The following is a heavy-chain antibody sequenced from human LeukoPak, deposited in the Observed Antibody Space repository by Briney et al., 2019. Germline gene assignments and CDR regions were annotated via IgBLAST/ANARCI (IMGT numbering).Heavy chain of an antibody. CDR2: IIPIFGTA. J-gene: IGHJ6*02. Sequence: GASVKVSCKASGGTFSSYAISWVRQAPGQGLEWMGGIIPIFGTANYAQEFQGRVTITADESTSTAYMELSSLRSEDTAVYYCAREVGYCSSTSCHMGRDYYYYGMDVWGQGTTVTVSS. CDR1: GGTFSSYA. CDR3: AREVGYCSSTSCHMGRDYYYYGMDV. V-gene: IGHV1-69*13. D-gene: IGHD2-2*02.